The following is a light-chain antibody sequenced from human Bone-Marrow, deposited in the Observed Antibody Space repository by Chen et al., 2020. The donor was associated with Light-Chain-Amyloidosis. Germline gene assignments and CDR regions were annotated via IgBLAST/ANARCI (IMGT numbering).Light chain of an antibody. CDR1: DLPTKY. V-gene: IGLV3-25*03. Sequence: SYELTQPPSVSVSPGPTARITCSGDDLPTKYAYWYQQKPGQAPVLVIHRDTERPSGISERFCGSSSGTTATLTISGVQAEDEADYHCQSADSSGTYEVIFGGGTKLTVL. CDR3: QSADSSGTYEVI. J-gene: IGLJ2*01. CDR2: RDT.